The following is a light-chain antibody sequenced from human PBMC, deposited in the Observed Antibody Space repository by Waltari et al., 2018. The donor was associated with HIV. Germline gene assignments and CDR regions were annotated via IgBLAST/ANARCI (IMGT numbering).Light chain of an antibody. V-gene: IGKV1-33*01. Sequence: DIQMTQSPSSLSASIGDRVNITCQASQDIRNFLNWYQQKAGKAPELLIHDASNLETGVPSRFSGSGSGTHFTLTISSLQPEDIATYFCQHYDGLPITFGPGTKLEVK. CDR2: DAS. J-gene: IGKJ3*01. CDR1: QDIRNF. CDR3: QHYDGLPIT.